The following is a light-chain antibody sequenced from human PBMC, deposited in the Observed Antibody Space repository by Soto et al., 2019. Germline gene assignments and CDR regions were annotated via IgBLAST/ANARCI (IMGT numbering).Light chain of an antibody. J-gene: IGLJ1*01. CDR3: SSYTINRTYV. Sequence: QSALAQRASVSGSPGQSITISCTGTSSDVGGYNYVSWYQQNPGKAPKLMIYEVSNRPSGVSNRFSGSKSGNMASLTISGLQAEDEADYYCSSYTINRTYVFGTGTKVTVL. V-gene: IGLV2-14*01. CDR1: SSDVGGYNY. CDR2: EVS.